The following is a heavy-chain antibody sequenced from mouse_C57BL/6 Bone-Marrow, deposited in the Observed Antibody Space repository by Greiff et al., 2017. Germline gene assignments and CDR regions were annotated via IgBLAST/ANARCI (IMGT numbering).Heavy chain of an antibody. J-gene: IGHJ4*01. CDR3: ALSLISTVEAREVLYTRDD. D-gene: IGHD1-1*01. V-gene: IGHV1-69*01. CDR2: IDPSNSYT. Sequence: VQLQQSGAELVMPGASVQLSCKATGYTFTSYWMNWVKQRPGQGLEWIGEIDPSNSYTNYNQKFKGKSTLTVDQSSSTAYMQLSSLTSEDSSVYYCALSLISTVEAREVLYTRDDWGQGTSVTVSS. CDR1: GYTFTSYW.